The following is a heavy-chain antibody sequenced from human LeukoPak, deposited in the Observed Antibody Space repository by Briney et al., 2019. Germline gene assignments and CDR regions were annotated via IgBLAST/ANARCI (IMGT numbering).Heavy chain of an antibody. CDR1: GFTFSSYG. Sequence: PGGSLRLSCAASGFTFSSYGMHWVRQAPGKGLEWVAVIWYDGSNKYYADSVKGRFTISRDNSKNTLYLQMNSLRAEDTAVCYCARGSRGTRPIAAAGTRIITGDVERKDWYFDLWGRGTLVTVSS. V-gene: IGHV3-33*01. D-gene: IGHD6-13*01. CDR3: ARGSRGTRPIAAAGTRIITGDVERKDWYFDL. CDR2: IWYDGSNK. J-gene: IGHJ2*01.